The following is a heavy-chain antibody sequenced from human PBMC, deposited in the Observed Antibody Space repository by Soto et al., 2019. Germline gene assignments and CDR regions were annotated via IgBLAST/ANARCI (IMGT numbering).Heavy chain of an antibody. CDR3: ARERYQVISDGMDV. J-gene: IGHJ6*02. CDR2: INPETGAT. V-gene: IGHV1-2*02. D-gene: IGHD2-2*01. CDR1: GYTFTGYY. Sequence: ASVKVSCKASGYTFTGYYVHWVREASGQGLEWMGWINPETGATSYAQKFQGRVTLSRDTSINTAYLELSNLTFDDAAVYFCARERYQVISDGMDVWGQGTTVTVSS.